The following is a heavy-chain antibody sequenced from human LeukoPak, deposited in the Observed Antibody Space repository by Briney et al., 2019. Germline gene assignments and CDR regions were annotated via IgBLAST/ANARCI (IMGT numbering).Heavy chain of an antibody. Sequence: GGSLILSCAASGFTFSTYSMNWVRQAPGKGLEWVSYISYSSSAIYYADSVKGRFTISRDNAKNSLYLRMNSLRDEDTAVYYCARDSYGSSGYYYVSDYCGQGTLVTVSS. CDR3: ARDSYGSSGYYYVSDY. D-gene: IGHD3-22*01. J-gene: IGHJ4*02. V-gene: IGHV3-48*02. CDR1: GFTFSTYS. CDR2: ISYSSSAI.